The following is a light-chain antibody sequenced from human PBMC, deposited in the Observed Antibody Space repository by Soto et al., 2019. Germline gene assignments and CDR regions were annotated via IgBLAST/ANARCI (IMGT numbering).Light chain of an antibody. V-gene: IGLV1-51*01. CDR3: GTWDSNLSVQFV. Sequence: HSVLTQPPSVSAAPGQRVTISCSGTTSNIEINSVSWYQQLPGTAPRLLIYDNDKRPPGIPDRFFGSKFGASATLGITGLQTGDEAEYYCGTWDSNLSVQFVFGTGTKVTVL. CDR2: DND. CDR1: TSNIEINS. J-gene: IGLJ1*01.